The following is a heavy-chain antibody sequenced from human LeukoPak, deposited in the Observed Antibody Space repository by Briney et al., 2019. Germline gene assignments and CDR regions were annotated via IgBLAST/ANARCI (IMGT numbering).Heavy chain of an antibody. D-gene: IGHD1-26*01. V-gene: IGHV4-4*02. CDR1: GGXISSSNW. J-gene: IGHJ4*02. CDR2: IYHSGST. CDR3: ARVRSSRAFDY. Sequence: SGTLSLTCAVSGGXISSSNWWSWVRQPPGKGLEWIREIYHSGSTNYNPSLKSRGTISVDKSNNQFSLKLSSVTAADTAVYYCARVRSSRAFDYWGQGTLVTVSS.